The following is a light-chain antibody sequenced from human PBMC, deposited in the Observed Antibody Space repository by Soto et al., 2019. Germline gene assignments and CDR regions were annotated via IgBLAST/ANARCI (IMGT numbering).Light chain of an antibody. J-gene: IGKJ1*01. Sequence: EIVLTQSPGTLSLSPGERATLSCRASQSVSSSYLAWYQQEPGQTPRLLIYGASSRATGIPDRFSGSGSGTDFTLTISRLEPEDLAVYYCQQYGSSPTWTFGQGTKVEIK. V-gene: IGKV3-20*01. CDR1: QSVSSSY. CDR3: QQYGSSPTWT. CDR2: GAS.